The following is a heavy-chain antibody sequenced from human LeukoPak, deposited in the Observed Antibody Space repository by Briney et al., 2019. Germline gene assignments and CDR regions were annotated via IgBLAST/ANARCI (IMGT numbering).Heavy chain of an antibody. J-gene: IGHJ5*02. CDR2: IYYSGST. CDR1: GGSISSYY. Sequence: SETLSLTCTVSGGSISSYYWSWIRQHPGKGLEWIGYIYYSGSTYYNPSLKSRVTISVDTSKNQFSLKLSSVTAADTAVYYCARGQEYYYDSSGYYYSGFWFDPWGQGTLVTVSS. CDR3: ARGQEYYYDSSGYYYSGFWFDP. D-gene: IGHD3-22*01. V-gene: IGHV4-59*06.